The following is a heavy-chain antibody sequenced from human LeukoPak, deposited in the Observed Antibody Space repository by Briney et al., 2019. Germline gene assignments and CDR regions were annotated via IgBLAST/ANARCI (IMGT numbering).Heavy chain of an antibody. V-gene: IGHV4-59*01. Sequence: SETLSLTCTVSGGSISGSFWSWIRQPPGKGLEWIGFISYSGSTNYNPSLESRVTISVDTSKNHFSLKLGSVAAADTAVYYCARDRSSGWGYFDYWGQGTLITVSS. D-gene: IGHD6-19*01. CDR3: ARDRSSGWGYFDY. CDR2: ISYSGST. CDR1: GGSISGSF. J-gene: IGHJ4*02.